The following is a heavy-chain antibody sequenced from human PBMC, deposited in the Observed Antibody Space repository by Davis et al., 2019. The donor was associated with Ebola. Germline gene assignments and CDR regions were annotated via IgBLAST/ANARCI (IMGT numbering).Heavy chain of an antibody. V-gene: IGHV6-1*01. Sequence: SQTLSLTCAISGDSVSNNGDTWNWIRQSPSRGLEWLGRTYYRSKWYNDYAVSVKSRIIINPDTSKNQFSLHLNSVTPEDTAIYYCVRDVHGYSGYELSYYGMDVWGQGTTVSVS. CDR1: GDSVSNNGDT. D-gene: IGHD5-12*01. CDR2: TYYRSKWYN. J-gene: IGHJ6*02. CDR3: VRDVHGYSGYELSYYGMDV.